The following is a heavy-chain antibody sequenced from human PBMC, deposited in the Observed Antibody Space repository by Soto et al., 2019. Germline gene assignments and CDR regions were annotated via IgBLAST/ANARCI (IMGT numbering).Heavy chain of an antibody. CDR1: GGSISSYY. D-gene: IGHD1-1*01. Sequence: PSETLSLTCTVSGGSISSYYWSWIRQPPGKGLEWIGYIYYSGSTNYNPSLKSRVTISVDTSKNQFSLKLSSVTAADTAVYYCARQTGAVDYWGQVTMLTV. V-gene: IGHV4-59*01. CDR3: ARQTGAVDY. J-gene: IGHJ4*02. CDR2: IYYSGST.